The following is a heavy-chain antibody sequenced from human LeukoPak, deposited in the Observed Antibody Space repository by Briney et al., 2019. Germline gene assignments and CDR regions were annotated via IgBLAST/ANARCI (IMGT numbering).Heavy chain of an antibody. CDR3: ASGGSYSYYYFDR. CDR2: VLFDETKK. CDR1: RFTFSSYA. Sequence: GGSLRLSCAASRFTFSSYAMHWVRQAPGKGLEWVAVVLFDETKKYYADSVKGRFTISRDNSMNTLYLQMNSLRAEDTAVYYCASGGSYSYYYFDRWGQGTLVTVSS. V-gene: IGHV3-30-3*01. J-gene: IGHJ4*02. D-gene: IGHD1-26*01.